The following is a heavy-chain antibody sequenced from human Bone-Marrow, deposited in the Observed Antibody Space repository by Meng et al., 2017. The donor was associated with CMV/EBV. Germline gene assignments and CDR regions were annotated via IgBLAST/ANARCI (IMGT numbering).Heavy chain of an antibody. CDR2: ISSSSSYI. J-gene: IGHJ6*02. V-gene: IGHV3-21*01. CDR3: ARARTVTKTMDV. CDR1: GFTFSSYS. Sequence: GESLKISCAASGFTFSSYSMNWVRQAPGKGLEWVSSISSSSSYIYYADSVKGRFTISRDNAKNSLYLQMNSLRAEDTAVYYCARARTVTKTMDVWGQGPTVTFSS. D-gene: IGHD4-11*01.